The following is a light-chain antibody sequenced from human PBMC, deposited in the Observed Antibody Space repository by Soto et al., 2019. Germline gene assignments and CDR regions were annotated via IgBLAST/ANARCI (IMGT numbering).Light chain of an antibody. CDR3: QQRSKWVT. J-gene: IGKJ4*01. V-gene: IGKV3-11*01. CDR2: DAS. CDR1: QNVSEY. Sequence: EIELTQSPATLSLSPGERATLSCRASQNVSEYLAWYQQKPGQAPRLLIYDASNRATGIPARFSGSGSGTDFNLTISSLEPEDFAVYYCQQRSKWVTFGRGTKVEIK.